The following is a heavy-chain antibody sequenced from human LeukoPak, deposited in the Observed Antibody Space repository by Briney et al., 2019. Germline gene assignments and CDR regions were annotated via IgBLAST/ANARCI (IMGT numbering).Heavy chain of an antibody. CDR3: TRGKIVVVPAAVDY. J-gene: IGHJ4*02. D-gene: IGHD2-2*01. V-gene: IGHV3-49*04. CDR1: GFTFGDYA. Sequence: GGSLRLSCTASGFTFGDYAMSWVRQAPGKGLEWVGFIRSKACGGTKAYAASVKGRFTISRDNSKSIAYLQMNSLKTEDTAVYYCTRGKIVVVPAAVDYWGQGTLVTVSS. CDR2: IRSKACGGTK.